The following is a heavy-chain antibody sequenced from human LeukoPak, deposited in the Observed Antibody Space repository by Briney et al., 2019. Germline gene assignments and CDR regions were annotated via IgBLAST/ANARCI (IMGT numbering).Heavy chain of an antibody. V-gene: IGHV3-7*01. Sequence: GGSLRLSCAASGFTFDDYGMSWVRQAPGKGLEWVANIKQDGSEKYYVDSVKGRFTISRDNAKNSLYLQMNSLRAEDTAVYYCARIRGDSYPYYFDYWGQGTLVTVSS. CDR1: GFTFDDYG. D-gene: IGHD5-18*01. J-gene: IGHJ4*02. CDR3: ARIRGDSYPYYFDY. CDR2: IKQDGSEK.